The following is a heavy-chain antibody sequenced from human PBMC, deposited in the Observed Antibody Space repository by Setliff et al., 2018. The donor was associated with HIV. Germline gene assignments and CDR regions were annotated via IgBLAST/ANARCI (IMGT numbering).Heavy chain of an antibody. J-gene: IGHJ3*02. CDR2: ISGSSSYI. Sequence: GGSLRLSCAASGFTFSSYSMNWVRQAPGKGLEWVSSISGSSSYIYYADSVKGRFTISRDNARNSLYLQMNSLRAEDTAMYYCTRDLDLTGGEAFDIWGQGTMVTVSS. CDR3: TRDLDLTGGEAFDI. D-gene: IGHD3-3*01. V-gene: IGHV3-21*01. CDR1: GFTFSSYS.